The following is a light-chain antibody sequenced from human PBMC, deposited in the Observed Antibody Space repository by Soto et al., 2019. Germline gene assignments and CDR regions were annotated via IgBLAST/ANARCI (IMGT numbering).Light chain of an antibody. Sequence: QSALTQPRSVSGSPGQSVTISCTGTSSDVGGYNFVSWYQHHPGKAPKLMIYDVTKRPSGVPDRFSGSKSGNTASLTIAGLQADDAADYYCCSFAGNYTLVFGGGTKLTVL. CDR1: SSDVGGYNF. CDR3: CSFAGNYTLV. CDR2: DVT. J-gene: IGLJ3*02. V-gene: IGLV2-11*01.